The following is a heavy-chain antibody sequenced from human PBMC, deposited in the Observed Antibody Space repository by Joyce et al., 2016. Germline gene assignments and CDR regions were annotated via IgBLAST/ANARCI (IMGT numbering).Heavy chain of an antibody. CDR1: AFTFGNSA. CDR2: VSSSSDEV. D-gene: IGHD3-10*01. J-gene: IGHJ4*02. Sequence: VRVLEAGGGLVQRGGSLGLTCAADAFTFGNSAVNWARQAPGTGLEWVSGVSSSSDEVFYADSVKGRFTLYRDKSKNTVSLQMNSLRAGDTATYYCAARSGSGAFFWGQGTPVTVSP. V-gene: IGHV3-23*01. CDR3: AARSGSGAFF.